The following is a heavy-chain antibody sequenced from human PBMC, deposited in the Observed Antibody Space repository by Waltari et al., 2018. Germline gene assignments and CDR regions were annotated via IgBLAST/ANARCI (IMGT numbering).Heavy chain of an antibody. CDR2: STYNRGAI. V-gene: IGHV3-9*01. Sequence: EVQLVESGGGLVQPGGSLTLSCAGSGFNFQDYGMHWLRQTPGKGPEWVSGSTYNRGAIGYADSVKGRITISRDNARHSLSLQMNSLRPEDTALYFGAKTPWSGRYYSYYYMDVWGKGTTVTVSS. D-gene: IGHD3-3*01. CDR1: GFNFQDYG. J-gene: IGHJ6*03. CDR3: AKTPWSGRYYSYYYMDV.